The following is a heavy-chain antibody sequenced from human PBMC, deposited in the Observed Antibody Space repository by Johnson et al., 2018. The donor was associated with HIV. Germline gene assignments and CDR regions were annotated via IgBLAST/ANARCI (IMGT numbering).Heavy chain of an antibody. J-gene: IGHJ3*02. Sequence: VQLVESGGGLIQPGGSLRLSCAASGFTVSSNYMSWVRQAPGKGLEWVSYISSSGSTIYYEDSVKGRFTISRDNAKNSLYLQMNSLRAEDTAVYYCVRGDYYDSSGYYYRAFDIWGQGTMVTVSS. V-gene: IGHV3-11*04. CDR1: GFTVSSNY. D-gene: IGHD3-22*01. CDR2: ISSSGSTI. CDR3: VRGDYYDSSGYYYRAFDI.